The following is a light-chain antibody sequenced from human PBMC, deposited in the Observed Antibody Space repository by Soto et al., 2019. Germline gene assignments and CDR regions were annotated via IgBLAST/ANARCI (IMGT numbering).Light chain of an antibody. J-gene: IGLJ1*01. CDR1: SSDVYNY. V-gene: IGLV2-14*01. Sequence: QSALTQPASVSGSPGQSITISCTGTSSDVYNYVSWYQQHPGKAPKLMIYEVSYRPSGVSNRFSGSKSGNTASLTISGLQAEDEADYYCISYTNSSTYVFGTGTKVTVL. CDR2: EVS. CDR3: ISYTNSSTYV.